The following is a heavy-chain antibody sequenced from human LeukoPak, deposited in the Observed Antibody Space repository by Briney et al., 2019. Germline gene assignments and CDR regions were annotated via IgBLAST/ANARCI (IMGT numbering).Heavy chain of an antibody. CDR2: IYHSGST. Sequence: PSETLSLTCAVSGYSISSGYYWGWIRQPPGKGLEWIGSIYHSGSTYYNPSLKSRVTISVDTSKNQFSLKLSSVTAADTAVYYCAREYYGSGSYPADWGQGTLVIVSS. CDR3: AREYYGSGSYPAD. CDR1: GYSISSGYY. V-gene: IGHV4-38-2*02. D-gene: IGHD3-10*01. J-gene: IGHJ4*02.